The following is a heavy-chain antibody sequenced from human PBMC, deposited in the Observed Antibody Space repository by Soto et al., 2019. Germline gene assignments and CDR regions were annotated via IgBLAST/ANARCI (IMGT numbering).Heavy chain of an antibody. J-gene: IGHJ4*02. CDR3: ARGGPTQGNTAMVLGTDPPFDY. CDR1: GYTFTSYY. CDR2: INPSGGST. D-gene: IGHD5-18*01. V-gene: IGHV1-46*01. Sequence: GASVKVSCKASGYTFTSYYMHWVRQAPGQGLEWMGIINPSGGSTSYAQKFQGRVTMTRDTSTSTVYMELSSLRSEDTAVYYCARGGPTQGNTAMVLGTDPPFDYWGQGTLVTVSS.